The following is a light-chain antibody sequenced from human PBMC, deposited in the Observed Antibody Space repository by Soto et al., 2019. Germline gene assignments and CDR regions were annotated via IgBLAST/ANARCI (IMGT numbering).Light chain of an antibody. Sequence: DIQMTQSPSSLSASVGDRVTVTCRASQNIGRYLNWYQQKPGKAPKLLIYAASSLQSGVPSRFSGSGSGTDVTLTISSLQPEDFATYYCQQSSGIPYTFGQGTKLEIK. CDR3: QQSSGIPYT. CDR1: QNIGRY. J-gene: IGKJ2*01. CDR2: AAS. V-gene: IGKV1-39*01.